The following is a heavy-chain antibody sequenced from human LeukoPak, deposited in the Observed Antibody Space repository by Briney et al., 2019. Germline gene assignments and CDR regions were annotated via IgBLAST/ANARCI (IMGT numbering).Heavy chain of an antibody. CDR3: ARVSGWYWFDN. J-gene: IGHJ4*02. CDR2: ISSNGRIT. V-gene: IGHV3-64*01. CDR1: GFSFGTYA. Sequence: PGGSLRLSCADSGFSFGTYAMHWVRQAPGKGLEYVSAISSNGRITYYANSVKGRFTISRDNSKIILYLQMCSLRAEDTAVYYCARVSGWYWFDNWGQGTLVTVSS. D-gene: IGHD6-19*01.